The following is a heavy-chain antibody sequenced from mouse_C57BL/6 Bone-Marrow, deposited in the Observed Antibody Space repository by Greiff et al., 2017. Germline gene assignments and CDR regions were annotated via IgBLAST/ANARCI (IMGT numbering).Heavy chain of an antibody. CDR3: TRSPQGHSTRGVFAY. V-gene: IGHV7-3*01. J-gene: IGHJ3*01. Sequence: EVMLVESGGGLVQPGGSLSLSCAASGFTFTDYYMSWVRQPPGKALEWLGFIRNKANGYTTEYSASVKGRFTISRDTSQSILYLQRNALNAEDSATYYCTRSPQGHSTRGVFAYWGQGTLVTVSA. CDR1: GFTFTDYY. CDR2: IRNKANGYTT.